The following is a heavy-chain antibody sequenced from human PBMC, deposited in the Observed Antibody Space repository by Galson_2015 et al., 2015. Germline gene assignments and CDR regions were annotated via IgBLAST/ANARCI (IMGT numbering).Heavy chain of an antibody. CDR2: ISYDGSNK. J-gene: IGHJ4*02. CDR3: AKEVGDYEYYFDY. Sequence: SLRLSCAASGFTFSSYGMHWVRQAPGKGLEWVAVISYDGSNKYYADSVKGRFTISRDNSKNTLYLQMNSLRAEDTAVYYCAKEVGDYEYYFDYWGQGTLVTVSS. CDR1: GFTFSSYG. V-gene: IGHV3-30*18. D-gene: IGHD4-17*01.